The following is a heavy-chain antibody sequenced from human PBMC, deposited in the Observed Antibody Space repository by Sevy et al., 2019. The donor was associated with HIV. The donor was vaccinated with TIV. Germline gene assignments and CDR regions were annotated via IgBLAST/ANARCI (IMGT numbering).Heavy chain of an antibody. CDR3: ARGRERYCGGDCYSAFDI. Sequence: GGSLRLSCAASGFTFDDYGMSWVRQAPGKGLEWVSGINWNAGSTGYADSVKGRFTISRDNAKNSLYVQMNSLRAEDTALYYCARGRERYCGGDCYSAFDIWGQGTMVTVSS. D-gene: IGHD2-21*02. J-gene: IGHJ3*02. CDR2: INWNAGST. CDR1: GFTFDDYG. V-gene: IGHV3-20*04.